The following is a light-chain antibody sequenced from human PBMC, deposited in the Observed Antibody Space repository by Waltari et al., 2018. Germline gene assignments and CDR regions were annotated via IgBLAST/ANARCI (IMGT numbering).Light chain of an antibody. J-gene: IGLJ2*01. CDR1: NLGAKY. V-gene: IGLV3-1*01. Sequence: SAELTQTLSVSVAPGQTATIPCSEDNLGAKYVSWYQQKAGQSPVLVIYQDNQRPSGVPERFSASNSGNTATLIITGTQTMDEADYYCQAWDSNTNVVFGGGTKLTVL. CDR2: QDN. CDR3: QAWDSNTNVV.